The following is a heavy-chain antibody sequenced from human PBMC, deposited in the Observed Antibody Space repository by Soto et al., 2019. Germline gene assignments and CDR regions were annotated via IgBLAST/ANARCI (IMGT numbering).Heavy chain of an antibody. V-gene: IGHV3-74*01. Sequence: EVQLVESGGGLVQPGGSLRLSCAASGFTFSSYWMHWVRQAPGKGLVWVSRINSDGSSTSYADSVKGRFTISRDNAKNTLYLQMNSRRAEDTAVYYCARDKVSDYDYIWRSYRSLFTSYYYYMDVWGKGTTVTVSS. J-gene: IGHJ6*03. CDR3: ARDKVSDYDYIWRSYRSLFTSYYYYMDV. D-gene: IGHD3-16*02. CDR1: GFTFSSYW. CDR2: INSDGSST.